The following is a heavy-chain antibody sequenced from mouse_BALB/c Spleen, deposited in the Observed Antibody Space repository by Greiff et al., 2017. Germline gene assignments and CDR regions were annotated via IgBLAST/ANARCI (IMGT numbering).Heavy chain of an antibody. CDR3: ARETTADWYFDV. V-gene: IGHV1-14*01. J-gene: IGHJ1*01. CDR1: GYTFTNYV. CDR2: INPYNDGT. D-gene: IGHD1-2*01. Sequence: VQLQQSGPELVKPGASVKMSCKASGYTFTNYVMHWVKQKPGQGLEWIGYINPYNDGTKYNEKFKGKATLTVDKSSSTAYMHLNSLTSEDSAVYYCARETTADWYFDVWGAGTTVTVSS.